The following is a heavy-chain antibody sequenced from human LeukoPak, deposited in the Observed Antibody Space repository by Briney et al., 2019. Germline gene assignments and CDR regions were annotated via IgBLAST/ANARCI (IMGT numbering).Heavy chain of an antibody. CDR1: GFTFSSYG. CDR3: AGAAADTRAFDI. D-gene: IGHD6-13*01. V-gene: IGHV3-33*01. J-gene: IGHJ3*02. Sequence: GGSLRLSCAASGFTFSSYGMYWVRQAPGKGLEWVAVIWDDGSNKYYADSVKGRFTISRDNSKNTLYLQMNSLRAEDTAVYYCAGAAADTRAFDIWGQGTMVTVSS. CDR2: IWDDGSNK.